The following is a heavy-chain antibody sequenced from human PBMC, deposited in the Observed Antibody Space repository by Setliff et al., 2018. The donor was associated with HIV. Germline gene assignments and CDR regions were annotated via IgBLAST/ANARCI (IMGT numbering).Heavy chain of an antibody. J-gene: IGHJ3*02. D-gene: IGHD3-3*01. Sequence: ASVKVSCKASGCTFTSYYMNWVRQAPGQGLEWMGIINPSGGSSTYAQKFQGRVAMTRDTSTSTVYMELSSLRSEDTAVYYCARDRVRITIFGANDASDIWGQGTMVTVSS. V-gene: IGHV1-46*01. CDR2: INPSGGSS. CDR3: ARDRVRITIFGANDASDI. CDR1: GCTFTSYY.